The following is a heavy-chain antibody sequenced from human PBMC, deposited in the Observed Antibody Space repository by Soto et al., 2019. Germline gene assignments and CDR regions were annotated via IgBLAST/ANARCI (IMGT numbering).Heavy chain of an antibody. J-gene: IGHJ4*02. V-gene: IGHV4-34*01. CDR3: ARGDIVVLPAAPFDY. CDR1: GGSFSGYY. D-gene: IGHD2-2*01. CDR2: INHSGST. Sequence: QVQLQQWGAGLLKPSETLSLTCTVYGGSFSGYYWSWIRQPPGKGLEWIGEINHSGSTNYNPSLKSRVTISVDTSKNQFSLKLSSVTAAVTAVYYCARGDIVVLPAAPFDYWGQGTLVTVSS.